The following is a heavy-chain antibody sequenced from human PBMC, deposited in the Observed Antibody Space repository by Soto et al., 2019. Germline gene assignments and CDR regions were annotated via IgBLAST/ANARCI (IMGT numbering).Heavy chain of an antibody. CDR3: ARSDETARPFSATDYYFDY. Sequence: PSETLSLTCTVSGGSISNYYWSWIRQPPGKGLEWIGYLYYSGSTNYNPSLKSRVTISIDTSKTQFSLKLSSVNAADSAVYYCARSDETARPFSATDYYFDYWGQGPLVTGSS. CDR1: GGSISNYY. D-gene: IGHD6-6*01. CDR2: LYYSGST. J-gene: IGHJ4*02. V-gene: IGHV4-59*01.